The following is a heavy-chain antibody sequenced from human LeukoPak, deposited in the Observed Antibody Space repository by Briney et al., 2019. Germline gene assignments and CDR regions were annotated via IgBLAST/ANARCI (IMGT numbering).Heavy chain of an antibody. D-gene: IGHD3-22*01. CDR2: IWYDGSNK. Sequence: PGGSLRLSCAASGFTFSSYGMHWVRQAPGQGLEREAVIWYDGSNKYYADSVKGRFTISRDNSKNTLYLQMNSLRAEDTAVYYCARDIQYYYDSSGYLNWFDPWGQGTLVTVSS. CDR1: GFTFSSYG. V-gene: IGHV3-33*01. CDR3: ARDIQYYYDSSGYLNWFDP. J-gene: IGHJ5*02.